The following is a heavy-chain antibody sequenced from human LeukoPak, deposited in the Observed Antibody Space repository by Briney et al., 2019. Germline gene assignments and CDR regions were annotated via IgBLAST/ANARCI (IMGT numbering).Heavy chain of an antibody. J-gene: IGHJ4*02. CDR1: GYTFTTYY. Sequence: ASVKVSCKASGYTFTTYYMHWMRRAPGQGPEWMGIINPRGGSTDYSQEFQGRITMTSDTSTSTAYMELRSLTSDDTAVYFCAREESIGRYQFLHDSWGRGTLVTVSS. CDR2: INPRGGST. CDR3: AREESIGRYQFLHDS. D-gene: IGHD1-26*01. V-gene: IGHV1-46*01.